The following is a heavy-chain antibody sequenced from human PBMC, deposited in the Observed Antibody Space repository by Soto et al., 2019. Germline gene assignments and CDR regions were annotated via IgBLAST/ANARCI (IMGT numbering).Heavy chain of an antibody. Sequence: ASVKVSCKVSGYTLTELSMHWVRQAPGKGLEWMGGFDPEDGETIYAQKFQGRVTMTEDTSTDTAYMELSSLRSEDTAVYYCATRAGRIRFLEWLNSDYWGQGTLVTVSS. CDR1: GYTLTELS. D-gene: IGHD3-3*01. J-gene: IGHJ4*02. CDR3: ATRAGRIRFLEWLNSDY. V-gene: IGHV1-24*01. CDR2: FDPEDGET.